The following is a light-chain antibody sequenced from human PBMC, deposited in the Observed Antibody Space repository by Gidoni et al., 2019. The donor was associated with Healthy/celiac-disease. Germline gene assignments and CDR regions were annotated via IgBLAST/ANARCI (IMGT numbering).Light chain of an antibody. CDR3: QQYNNWPGRFEFT. V-gene: IGKV3-15*01. CDR1: QSVSSN. J-gene: IGKJ3*01. CDR2: GAS. Sequence: IVMPQSPATLSVSPGERATLACRASQSVSSNLAWYQQKPGQAPRLLIFGASTRATSIPARFSGSGSGTEFTLTISSLQSEDFAVYYCQQYNNWPGRFEFTFGPGTKVDIK.